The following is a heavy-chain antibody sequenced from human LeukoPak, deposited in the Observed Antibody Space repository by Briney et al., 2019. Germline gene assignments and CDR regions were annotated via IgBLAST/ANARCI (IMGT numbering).Heavy chain of an antibody. Sequence: GGSLRLSCAASGFTFSSYAMHWVRQAPGKGLEWVAVISYDGSNKYYADSVKGRFTISRDNSKNTLYLQMNSLRAEDTAVYYCARDRLYYYDSTVSCLHYWDQGTLVTVSS. D-gene: IGHD3-22*01. CDR3: ARDRLYYYDSTVSCLHY. V-gene: IGHV3-30-3*01. CDR2: ISYDGSNK. J-gene: IGHJ4*02. CDR1: GFTFSSYA.